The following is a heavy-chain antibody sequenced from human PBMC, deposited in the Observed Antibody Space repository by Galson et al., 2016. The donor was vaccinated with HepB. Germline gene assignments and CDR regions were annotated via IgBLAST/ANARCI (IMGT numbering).Heavy chain of an antibody. J-gene: IGHJ6*02. CDR2: ISGSGATT. V-gene: IGHV3-23*01. CDR3: ARGYYNAMDV. Sequence: SLRLSCAASRITFSTYAMNWVRQAPGKGLEWVSAISGSGATTYYEDSVEGRFTISRDDAKNTLHLQMNSLRGDDTAVYYCARGYYNAMDVWGQGATVTVSS. CDR1: RITFSTYA.